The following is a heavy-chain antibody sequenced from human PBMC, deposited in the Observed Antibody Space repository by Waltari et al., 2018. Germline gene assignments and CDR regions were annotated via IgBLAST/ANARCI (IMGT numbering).Heavy chain of an antibody. CDR1: GFTSSSSW. V-gene: IGHV3-7*04. D-gene: IGHD2-21*01. CDR2: IKEDGSER. Sequence: EVRLVESGGGLVQPGGSLRLSCAASGFTSSSSWMSWVRQAPGKGLEWVASIKEDGSERYYVDSAKGRSTISRDNAKTSLFLQMNSLRVEDTAVYYCARGPYWGQGTTVTVSS. CDR3: ARGPY. J-gene: IGHJ6*02.